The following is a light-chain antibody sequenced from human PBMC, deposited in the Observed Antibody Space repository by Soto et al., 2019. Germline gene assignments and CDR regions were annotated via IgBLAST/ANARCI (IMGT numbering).Light chain of an antibody. CDR1: SSDVGGYNY. V-gene: IGLV2-8*01. CDR2: EVS. Sequence: QSALTQPPSASGSPGQSVTISCTGTSSDVGGYNYVSWYQQHPGKAPKLIIYEVSKWPSGVPDRFSGSKSGNTASLTVSGLQAEDEADYYCNSYAGSXNWVFGGGTKV. J-gene: IGLJ3*02. CDR3: NSYAGSXNWV.